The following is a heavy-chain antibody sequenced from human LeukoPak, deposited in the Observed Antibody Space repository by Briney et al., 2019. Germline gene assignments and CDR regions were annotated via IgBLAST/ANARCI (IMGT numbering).Heavy chain of an antibody. CDR3: ASSPLGMGRDY. Sequence: GRSLRLSCAASGFTFSSYSMHWVRQAPGKGLEWVAVLSSDGSNKYYADSVKGRFTISRDNSKNTLSLRMNSLRAEDTAVYYCASSPLGMGRDYWGQGTLVTVSS. CDR1: GFTFSSYS. D-gene: IGHD7-27*01. CDR2: LSSDGSNK. J-gene: IGHJ4*02. V-gene: IGHV3-30-3*01.